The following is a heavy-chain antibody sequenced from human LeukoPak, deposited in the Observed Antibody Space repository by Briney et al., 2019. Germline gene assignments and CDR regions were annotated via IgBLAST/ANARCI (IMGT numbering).Heavy chain of an antibody. CDR3: AKDWVFGSGTYLVD. D-gene: IGHD3-10*01. CDR1: GFTFSSYA. V-gene: IGHV3-30-3*01. Sequence: GGSLRLSCAASGFTFSSYAMHWVRQAPGKGLEWVAVISYDGSNKYYADSVKGRFTISRDNSKNTLYLQMNSLRAEDTAVYFCAKDWVFGSGTYLVDWGQGTLVTVSS. J-gene: IGHJ3*01. CDR2: ISYDGSNK.